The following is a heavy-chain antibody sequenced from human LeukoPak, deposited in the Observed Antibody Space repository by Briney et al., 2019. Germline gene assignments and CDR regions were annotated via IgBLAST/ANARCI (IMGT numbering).Heavy chain of an antibody. CDR1: GFTFSNAW. CDR3: AKHPKYSSSWYLDY. D-gene: IGHD6-13*01. J-gene: IGHJ4*02. V-gene: IGHV3-30*02. CDR2: IRYDGSNK. Sequence: GGSLRLSCAASGFTFSNAWMSWVRQAPGKGLEWVAFIRYDGSNKYYADSVKGRFTISRDNSKNTLYLQMNSLRAEDTAVYYCAKHPKYSSSWYLDYWGQGTLVTVSS.